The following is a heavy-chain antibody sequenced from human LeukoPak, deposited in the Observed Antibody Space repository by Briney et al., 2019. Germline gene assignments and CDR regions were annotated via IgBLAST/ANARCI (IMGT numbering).Heavy chain of an antibody. V-gene: IGHV3-7*01. J-gene: IGHJ4*02. Sequence: GXLRLSCVTSGFTFSTRWMSWVRQAPGKGLEWVASINPDGSTRHHVDSVKGGFTISRDNAKKSLSLQMGALRAEDTAVYFCAKLLGTATRYDYWGLGTLVIVSS. CDR1: GFTFSTRW. CDR2: INPDGSTR. CDR3: AKLLGTATRYDY. D-gene: IGHD1-7*01.